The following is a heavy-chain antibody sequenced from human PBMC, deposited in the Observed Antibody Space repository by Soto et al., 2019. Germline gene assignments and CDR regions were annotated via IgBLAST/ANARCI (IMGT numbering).Heavy chain of an antibody. CDR3: ARSAHTFGGVV. J-gene: IGHJ4*02. CDR2: VYYTGNT. D-gene: IGHD3-16*01. V-gene: IGHV4-59*01. Sequence: PSETLSLTGTVSGASMSNYYGIWFRQPPGKGLEHIGYVYYTGNTNYNPSLKSRVTISVDTSNNQFSLKLTSVTTADTAIYYCARSAHTFGGVVWGRGILVTASS. CDR1: GASMSNYY.